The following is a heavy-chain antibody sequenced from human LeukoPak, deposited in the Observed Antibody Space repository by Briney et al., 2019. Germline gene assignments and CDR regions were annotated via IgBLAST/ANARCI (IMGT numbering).Heavy chain of an antibody. J-gene: IGHJ3*01. CDR2: IRPDGHT. V-gene: IGHV4-4*08. Sequence: PSETLSLTCTVSGGSISSYYWGWIRQPPGKGLEWMASIRPDGHTYTNSSLRHQLTISADMSRNEFSLKLNSLTAADTAVYYCARQVATKGEWAFDVWGQGTVVTVSS. D-gene: IGHD5-12*01. CDR1: GGSISSYY. CDR3: ARQVATKGEWAFDV.